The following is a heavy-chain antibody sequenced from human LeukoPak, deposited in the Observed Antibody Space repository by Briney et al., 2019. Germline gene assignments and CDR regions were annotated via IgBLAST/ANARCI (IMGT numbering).Heavy chain of an antibody. CDR2: INPNSGGT. D-gene: IGHD6-19*01. CDR1: GYTFTGYY. J-gene: IGHJ4*02. CDR3: ARAIAVAAPFDY. V-gene: IGHV1-2*02. Sequence: ASVKVSCKASGYTFTGYYMHWVRQAPGQGLEWMGWINPNSGGTNYAQKFQGRVTMTRDTSISTAYMELSRLRSDDTAVYYCARAIAVAAPFDYWGQGTQVTVSS.